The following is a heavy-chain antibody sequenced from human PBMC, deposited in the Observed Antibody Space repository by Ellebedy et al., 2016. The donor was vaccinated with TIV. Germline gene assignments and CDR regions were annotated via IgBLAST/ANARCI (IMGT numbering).Heavy chain of an antibody. J-gene: IGHJ4*02. V-gene: IGHV3-33*08. CDR2: IWYDGSNK. Sequence: GESLKISXAASGLTFSTYTMHWVRQAPGKGLEWVAVIWYDGSNKYYADSVKGRFTISRDNSKNTLYLQMNSLRAEDTAVYYCAREWKIVGATSNFDYWGQGTLVTVSS. CDR3: AREWKIVGATSNFDY. CDR1: GLTFSTYT. D-gene: IGHD1-26*01.